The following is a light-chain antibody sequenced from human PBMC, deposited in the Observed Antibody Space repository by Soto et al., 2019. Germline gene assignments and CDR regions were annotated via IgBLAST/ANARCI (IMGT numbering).Light chain of an antibody. CDR3: QQRSTWPS. CDR1: QSVSSY. Sequence: EIVLTQSPATLSLSPGERATLSCRASQSVSSYLAWYQQKPGQAPRLLIYDASNRATGIPARFSGSGSATDFTLTISSLEPEDFAVYYCQQRSTWPSFGQGTRLEIK. CDR2: DAS. V-gene: IGKV3-11*01. J-gene: IGKJ5*01.